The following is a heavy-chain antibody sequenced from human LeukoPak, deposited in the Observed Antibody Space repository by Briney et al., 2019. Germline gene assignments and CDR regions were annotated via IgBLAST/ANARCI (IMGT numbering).Heavy chain of an antibody. CDR3: ARDTRTMTAVTRGQHYYYGLDA. CDR2: INPSDGGT. D-gene: IGHD4-17*01. CDR1: GYTFTNYY. Sequence: GASVRVSCKASGYTFTNYYLHWVRQAPGHGLEWMAIINPSDGGTYYEQKLQGRVTVTRDTSTSTVYMELSSLRSEDTAVYYCARDTRTMTAVTRGQHYYYGLDAWGQGTSVTVSS. V-gene: IGHV1-46*01. J-gene: IGHJ6*02.